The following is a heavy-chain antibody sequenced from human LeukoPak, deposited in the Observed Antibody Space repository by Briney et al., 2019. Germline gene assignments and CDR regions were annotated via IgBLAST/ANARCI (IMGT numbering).Heavy chain of an antibody. D-gene: IGHD6-13*01. CDR1: GFTFSSYG. V-gene: IGHV3-30*03. Sequence: GGSLRLSCAASGFTFSSYGMHWVRQAPGKGLEWVAVISYDGSNKYYADSVKGRFTISRDNSKNTLYLQMNSLRAEDTAVYYCARDPLSSSSFDLWGQGTLVTVSS. CDR3: ARDPLSSSSFDL. CDR2: ISYDGSNK. J-gene: IGHJ4*02.